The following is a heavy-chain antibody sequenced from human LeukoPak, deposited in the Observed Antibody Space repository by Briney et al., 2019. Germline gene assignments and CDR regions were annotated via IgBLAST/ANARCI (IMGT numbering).Heavy chain of an antibody. D-gene: IGHD2-15*01. J-gene: IGHJ2*01. Sequence: SETLSLTCTVSGGSISSYYWSWIRQPPGKGLEWIGHIYYSGSTNYNPSLKSRVTISVDTSKNQFSLKLSSVTAADTAVYYCARDYCSGGSCHFDWYFDLWGRGTLVTVSS. CDR1: GGSISSYY. CDR3: ARDYCSGGSCHFDWYFDL. V-gene: IGHV4-59*01. CDR2: IYYSGST.